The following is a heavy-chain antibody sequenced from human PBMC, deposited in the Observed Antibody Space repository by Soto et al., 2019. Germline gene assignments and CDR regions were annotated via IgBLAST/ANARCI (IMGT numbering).Heavy chain of an antibody. J-gene: IGHJ4*02. CDR3: ARHQVERYFDWFSYFDY. CDR1: GFTFSSYW. D-gene: IGHD3-9*01. CDR2: IKQDGSEK. Sequence: EVQLVESGGGLVQPGGSLRLSCAASGFTFSSYWMSWVRQAPGKGLEWVASIKQDGSEKYYVDSVKGRFTISRDNAKNSLYLQMNSLRAEDTAVYYCARHQVERYFDWFSYFDYWGQGTLVTVSS. V-gene: IGHV3-7*05.